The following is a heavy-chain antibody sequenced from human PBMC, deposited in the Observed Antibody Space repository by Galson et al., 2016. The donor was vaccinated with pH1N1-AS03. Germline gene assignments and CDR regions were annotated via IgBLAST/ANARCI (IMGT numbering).Heavy chain of an antibody. Sequence: SLRLLSCAASGFTINNNYMSWVRQAPGKGLEWVSVIYGGGDTFYADSVKGRFTISRDNSKNTVYLQMNSLRVEDTAVYYCAREPWGSTQGEYWGQGTLVTVSS. J-gene: IGHJ4*02. D-gene: IGHD3-16*01. V-gene: IGHV3-53*01. CDR2: IYGGGDT. CDR1: GFTINNNY. CDR3: AREPWGSTQGEY.